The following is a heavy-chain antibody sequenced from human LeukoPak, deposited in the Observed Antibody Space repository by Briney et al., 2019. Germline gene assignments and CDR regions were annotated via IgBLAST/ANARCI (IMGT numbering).Heavy chain of an antibody. Sequence: PGGSLRLSCTASGFXFSSYGIHWVRQAPGKGLEWVASIWYDGSNTNYVDSVKGRFTISRDNSKNTLYLQMNSLRDEDTAVYYCAGQGRYYYGMDVWGQGTTVTVSS. CDR2: IWYDGSNT. CDR1: GFXFSSYG. V-gene: IGHV3-33*01. J-gene: IGHJ6*02. CDR3: AGQGRYYYGMDV.